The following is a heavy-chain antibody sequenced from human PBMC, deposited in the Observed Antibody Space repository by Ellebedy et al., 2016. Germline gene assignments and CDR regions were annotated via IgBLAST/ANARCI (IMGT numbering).Heavy chain of an antibody. CDR3: ARPDNNGYIYAFHI. Sequence: ASVKVSCKASGYTFTNYYMHWVRHVSGQGLEWLGIINPTTGSTTYARKFQGRVTMTRDTSTSTVYMELSTLRSDDTAVYYCARPDNNGYIYAFHIWGQGTTVTVSS. D-gene: IGHD3-22*01. CDR1: GYTFTNYY. V-gene: IGHV1-46*01. CDR2: INPTTGST. J-gene: IGHJ3*02.